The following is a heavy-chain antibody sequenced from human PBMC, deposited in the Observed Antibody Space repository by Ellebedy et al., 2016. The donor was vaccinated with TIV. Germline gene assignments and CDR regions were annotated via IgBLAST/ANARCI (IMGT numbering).Heavy chain of an antibody. CDR1: GFRFSSYA. Sequence: GESLKISCAASGFRFSSYAMNWVRQAPGKGLEWVSGISDSGDTTYYPDSVKGRFTISRDNSKNTLYLQMNSLRVEDTAVYYCEKQKSTSAGSSDIWGQGAMVTVSS. J-gene: IGHJ3*02. V-gene: IGHV3-23*01. CDR3: EKQKSTSAGSSDI. D-gene: IGHD2-2*01. CDR2: ISDSGDTT.